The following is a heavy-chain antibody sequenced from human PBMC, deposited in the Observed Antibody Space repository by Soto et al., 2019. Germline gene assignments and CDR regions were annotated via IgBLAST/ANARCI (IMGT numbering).Heavy chain of an antibody. J-gene: IGHJ4*02. CDR3: ARDVDADFRTDFDY. CDR2: IWYDGSNK. CDR1: GFTFSSYG. Sequence: GGSLRLSCAASGFTFSSYGMHWVRQAPGKGLEWVAVIWYDGSNKYYADSVKGRFTISRDNSKNTLYLQMNSLRAEDTAVYYCARDVDADFRTDFDYWGRGTLVTVSS. V-gene: IGHV3-33*01. D-gene: IGHD4-17*01.